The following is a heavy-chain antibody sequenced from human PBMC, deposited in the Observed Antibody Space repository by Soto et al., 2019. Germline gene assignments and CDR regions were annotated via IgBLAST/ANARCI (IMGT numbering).Heavy chain of an antibody. Sequence: PSETLSLTCTVSVGSFTNSSYYWGWILQSPGKGLEWIGSVYYRGRSYSKSSVKSRVTISVDTSKNRFSLSLNSVTASDTAVYFCVSQRTTVPTQAYFDYWGPGALVTV. V-gene: IGHV4-39*01. CDR2: VYYRGRS. J-gene: IGHJ4*02. D-gene: IGHD4-17*01. CDR1: VGSFTNSSYY. CDR3: VSQRTTVPTQAYFDY.